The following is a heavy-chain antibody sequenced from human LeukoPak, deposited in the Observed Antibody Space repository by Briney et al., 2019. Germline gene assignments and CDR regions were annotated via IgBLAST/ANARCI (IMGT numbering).Heavy chain of an antibody. CDR3: ARGPYSSSWYWDYYYYYYMDV. J-gene: IGHJ6*03. CDR1: GYTFTSYD. CDR2: MNPNSGNT. V-gene: IGHV1-8*01. Sequence: ASVKVSCKASGYTFTSYDINWVRQATGQGLEWMGWMNPNSGNTGYAQKFQGRVTMTRNTSISTAYMELSSLRSEDTAVYYCARGPYSSSWYWDYYYYYYMDVWGKGTTVTISS. D-gene: IGHD6-13*01.